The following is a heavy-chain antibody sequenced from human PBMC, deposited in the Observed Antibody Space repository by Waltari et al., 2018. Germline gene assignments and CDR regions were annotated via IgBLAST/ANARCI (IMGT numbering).Heavy chain of an antibody. Sequence: QVQLVQSGAEVRKPGASVKVSCETSGYTFSGYYIHWVRQAPGQGPEWMGRIIPNSGGTSYAQKFQGRVTMTRDTSITTAYMELRSLRSEDTAVYYCASLAAAGMWDYWGQGTLVTVSS. CDR2: IIPNSGGT. V-gene: IGHV1-2*06. D-gene: IGHD6-13*01. CDR3: ASLAAAGMWDY. CDR1: GYTFSGYY. J-gene: IGHJ4*02.